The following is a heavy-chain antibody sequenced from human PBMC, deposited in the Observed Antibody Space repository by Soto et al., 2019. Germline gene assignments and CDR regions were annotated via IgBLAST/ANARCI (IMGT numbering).Heavy chain of an antibody. V-gene: IGHV4-31*03. Sequence: QVQLQESGPGLVKPSQTLSLTCTVSGGSISSGGYYWSWIRQHPGKGLEWIGYIYYSGSTYYNPSLKSRVTISVDTSKDQFSLKLSSVTAADTAVYYCARLLWFGELSGYYGMDVWGQGTTVTVSS. J-gene: IGHJ6*02. CDR3: ARLLWFGELSGYYGMDV. CDR2: IYYSGST. D-gene: IGHD3-10*01. CDR1: GGSISSGGYY.